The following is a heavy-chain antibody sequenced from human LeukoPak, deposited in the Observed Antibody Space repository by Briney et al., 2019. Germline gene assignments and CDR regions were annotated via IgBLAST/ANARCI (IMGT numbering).Heavy chain of an antibody. CDR2: IRHDGSYQ. CDR3: AKNRDSSDYPRDFDF. J-gene: IGHJ4*02. CDR1: GFTFSSYD. V-gene: IGHV3-30*02. Sequence: QHWGVLRLSCAALGFTFSSYDMHWVRQTPGKGLEWVAFIRHDGSYQQYADSVKGRFTVSRDNSKDMVYLQMNSLRTEDTAVYYCAKNRDSSDYPRDFDFWGQGTLVTVSS. D-gene: IGHD3-22*01.